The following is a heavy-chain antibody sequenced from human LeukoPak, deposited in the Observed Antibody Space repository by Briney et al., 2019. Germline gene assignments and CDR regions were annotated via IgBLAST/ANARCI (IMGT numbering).Heavy chain of an antibody. CDR3: ARNSGWYGVS. CDR2: IDYSGGSS. V-gene: IGHV3-23*01. CDR1: GYSISSGYY. J-gene: IGHJ4*02. Sequence: ETLSLTCTVSGYSISSGYYWGWIRQAPGKGLEWVSSIDYSGGSSYYADSVKGRFTIFRDDSKNTLYLQLNSLRAEDTAVYYCARNSGWYGVSWGQGTLVTVSS. D-gene: IGHD6-19*01.